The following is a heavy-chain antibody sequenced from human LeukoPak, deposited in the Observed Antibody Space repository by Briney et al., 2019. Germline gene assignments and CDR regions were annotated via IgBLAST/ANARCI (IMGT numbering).Heavy chain of an antibody. Sequence: QPGGSLRLSCAASGFTFSIYWMSWVRQAPGKGLEWVASIKQDGSEKYYVDSVEGRCTISRDNAKTSLYLQMSSLRAEDAAAYYCVRDGPGGIEARKRYYGMDVWGQGTTVSVSS. CDR1: GFTFSIYW. CDR3: VRDGPGGIEARKRYYGMDV. J-gene: IGHJ6*02. D-gene: IGHD6-6*01. V-gene: IGHV3-7*05. CDR2: IKQDGSEK.